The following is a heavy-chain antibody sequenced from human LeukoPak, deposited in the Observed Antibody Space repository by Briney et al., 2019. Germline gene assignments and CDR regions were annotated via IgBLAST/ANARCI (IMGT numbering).Heavy chain of an antibody. CDR3: ARDGGPPRTFRYNGLDV. CDR2: ISTYNGNT. V-gene: IGHV1-18*01. D-gene: IGHD2-21*01. Sequence: ASVKVSCKASGYTFINYDISWVRQAPGHGLEWMGWISTYNGNTNYALELQGRVTMTTDRSTSTAYMEVRSLRSVDTAVYYCARDGGPPRTFRYNGLDVWGQGTTVTVSS. J-gene: IGHJ6*02. CDR1: GYTFINYD.